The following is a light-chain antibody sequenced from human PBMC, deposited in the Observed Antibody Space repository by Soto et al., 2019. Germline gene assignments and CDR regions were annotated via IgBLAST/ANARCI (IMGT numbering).Light chain of an antibody. J-gene: IGKJ1*01. CDR2: KAS. Sequence: DIQMTQSPSTLSGTVGDRVTITCRASQTISSWLAWYQQKPGHAPKRLIYKASNLQSGVPSRFSGSGSGTEFILTIDRLQPDDFATYYCQQYNSLSRTVGQGTKVDI. CDR3: QQYNSLSRT. CDR1: QTISSW. V-gene: IGKV1-5*03.